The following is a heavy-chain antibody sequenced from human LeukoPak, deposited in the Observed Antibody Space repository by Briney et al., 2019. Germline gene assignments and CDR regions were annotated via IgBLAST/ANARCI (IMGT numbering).Heavy chain of an antibody. CDR2: IDHTGST. CDR3: ARGRVSSSSWSSTYYYYFYMDV. D-gene: IGHD6-13*01. V-gene: IGHV4-59*01. Sequence: SETLSLTCTVSGGSISSYYWSWIRQPPGKRLEWIGYIDHTGSTNYNPSLNSRVTISRDTSKNHFSLELSSVTAADTAVYFCARGRVSSSSWSSTYYYYFYMDVWGKGTTVTVSS. CDR1: GGSISSYY. J-gene: IGHJ6*03.